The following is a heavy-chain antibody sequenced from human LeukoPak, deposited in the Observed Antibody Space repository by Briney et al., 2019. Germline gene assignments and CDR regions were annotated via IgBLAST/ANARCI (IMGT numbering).Heavy chain of an antibody. J-gene: IGHJ4*02. D-gene: IGHD3-10*01. CDR2: IGGNGGST. CDR3: AKEQGWFGECSTY. Sequence: GGSLRLSCAASGFTFSSYAMSWVRQAPGKGLEWVSAIGGNGGSTYYAESVKGRFTISRDNSKNTLYLQMDSLRADDTALYYCAKEQGWFGECSTYWGQGTLVTVSS. V-gene: IGHV3-23*01. CDR1: GFTFSSYA.